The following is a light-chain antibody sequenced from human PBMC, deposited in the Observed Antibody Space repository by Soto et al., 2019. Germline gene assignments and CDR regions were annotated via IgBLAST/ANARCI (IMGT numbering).Light chain of an antibody. CDR3: QQYGSSPWT. V-gene: IGKV3-20*01. Sequence: IVLTQSPGTLSLSPGERATLSCRASQSVSSSYLAWYQQKPGQAPRPLIYGASSRAIGIPDRFSGSGSGTDFTLTISRLEPEDFAVYYCQQYGSSPWTFGQGTKVAIK. J-gene: IGKJ1*01. CDR2: GAS. CDR1: QSVSSSY.